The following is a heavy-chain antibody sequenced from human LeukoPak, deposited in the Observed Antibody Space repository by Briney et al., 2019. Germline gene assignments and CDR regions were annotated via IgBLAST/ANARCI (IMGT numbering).Heavy chain of an antibody. V-gene: IGHV3-74*01. J-gene: IGHJ4*02. CDR3: ARVNYGGHGGLDY. CDR2: INADGSST. Sequence: GGSLRLSCAVSGFTSSSYWMHWVRQAPGKGLVWVSRINADGSSTTYADSVKGRFTISRGSAKNTLYLQMNSLRAEDTAVYYCARVNYGGHGGLDYWGQGTLVTVSS. CDR1: GFTSSSYW. D-gene: IGHD4-23*01.